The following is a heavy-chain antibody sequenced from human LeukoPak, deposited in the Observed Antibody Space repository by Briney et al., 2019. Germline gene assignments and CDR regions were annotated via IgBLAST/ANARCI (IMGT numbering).Heavy chain of an antibody. CDR1: GFTFSSYS. Sequence: KTGGSLRLSCAASGFTFSSYSMNWVRQATGKGLEWVSSISSSSSYIYYADSVKGRFTISRDNAKNSLYLQMNSLRAEDTAVYYCARGFFDYVWGSYRSISFDYWGQGTLVTVSS. J-gene: IGHJ4*02. V-gene: IGHV3-21*01. CDR3: ARGFFDYVWGSYRSISFDY. D-gene: IGHD3-16*02. CDR2: ISSSSSYI.